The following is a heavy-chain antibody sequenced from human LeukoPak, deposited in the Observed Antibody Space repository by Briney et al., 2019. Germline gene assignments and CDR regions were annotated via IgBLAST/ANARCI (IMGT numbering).Heavy chain of an antibody. Sequence: PGGSLRLSCAASGFTFDDYDMHWVRQAPGKGLEWVAVISYDGSNKYYADSVKGRFTISRDNSKNTLYLQMNSLRAEDTAVYYCTLVPATIRIPKAHDYWGQGTLVTVSS. J-gene: IGHJ4*02. CDR2: ISYDGSNK. D-gene: IGHD2-2*01. V-gene: IGHV3-30-3*01. CDR3: TLVPATIRIPKAHDY. CDR1: GFTFDDYD.